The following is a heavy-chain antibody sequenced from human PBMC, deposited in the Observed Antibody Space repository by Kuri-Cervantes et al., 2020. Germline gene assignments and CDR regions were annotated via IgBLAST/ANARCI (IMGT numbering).Heavy chain of an antibody. V-gene: IGHV3-9*01. CDR3: AKEKGGWYY. CDR2: ISWNSGSI. D-gene: IGHD6-19*01. Sequence: SLKISCAASGFTFDDYAMHWVRQAPGKGLEWVSGISWNSGSIGYADSVKGRFTISRDNAKNSLYLQMNSLRAEDTALYYCAKEKGGWYYWGQGTLVT. J-gene: IGHJ4*02. CDR1: GFTFDDYA.